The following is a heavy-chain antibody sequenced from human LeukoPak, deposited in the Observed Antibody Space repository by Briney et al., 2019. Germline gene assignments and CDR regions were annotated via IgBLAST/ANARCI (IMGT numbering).Heavy chain of an antibody. D-gene: IGHD2-2*01. Sequence: SVKVSCKASGGTFSSYTISWVRQAPGQGLEWMGRIIPIFGTANYAQKFQGRVTVTTDESTSTAYMELSSLRSEDTAVYYCARDLGGCSSTSCCFYYWGQGTLVTVSS. CDR3: ARDLGGCSSTSCCFYY. CDR2: IIPIFGTA. CDR1: GGTFSSYT. V-gene: IGHV1-69*05. J-gene: IGHJ4*02.